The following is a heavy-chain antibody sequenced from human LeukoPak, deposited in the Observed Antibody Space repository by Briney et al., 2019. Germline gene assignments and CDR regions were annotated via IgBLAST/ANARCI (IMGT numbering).Heavy chain of an antibody. J-gene: IGHJ6*02. CDR1: GFTFSSYG. CDR2: IWYDGSNK. CDR3: ARDYYYYGMDV. V-gene: IGHV3-33*01. Sequence: PGRSLRLSCAASGFTFSSYGMHWVRQAPGKGLEWVAVIWYDGSNKYYADSVKGRFTISRDNSKNTLYLQVNSLRAEDTAVYYCARDYYYYGMDVWGQGTTVTVSS.